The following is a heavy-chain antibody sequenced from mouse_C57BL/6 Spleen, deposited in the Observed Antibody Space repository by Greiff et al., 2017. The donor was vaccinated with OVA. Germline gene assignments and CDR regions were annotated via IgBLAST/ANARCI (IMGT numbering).Heavy chain of an antibody. CDR2: IYPRSGNT. Sequence: VKLQESGAELARPGASVKLSCKASGYTFTSYGISWVKQRTGQGLEWIGEIYPRSGNTYYNEKFKGKATLTADKSSSTAYMELRSLTSEDSAVYFCARGAGSYPYYYAMDYWGQGTSVTVSS. CDR1: GYTFTSYG. D-gene: IGHD1-1*02. CDR3: ARGAGSYPYYYAMDY. V-gene: IGHV1-81*01. J-gene: IGHJ4*01.